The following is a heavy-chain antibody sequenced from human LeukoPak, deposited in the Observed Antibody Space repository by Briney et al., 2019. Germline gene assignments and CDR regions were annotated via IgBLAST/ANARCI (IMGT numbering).Heavy chain of an antibody. CDR2: ISSSSSYI. CDR1: GFTVSSKY. V-gene: IGHV3-21*01. D-gene: IGHD3-22*01. J-gene: IGHJ4*02. Sequence: GGSLRLSCAASGFTVSSKYMSWVRQAPGKGLEWVSSISSSSSYIYYADSVKGRFTISRDNAKNSLYLQMNSLRAEDTAVYYCARDDSSGYLDYWGQGTLVTVSS. CDR3: ARDDSSGYLDY.